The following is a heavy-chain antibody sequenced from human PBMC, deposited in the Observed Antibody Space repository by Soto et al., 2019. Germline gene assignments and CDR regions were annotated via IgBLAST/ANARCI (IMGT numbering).Heavy chain of an antibody. Sequence: GGSLRLSCAASGFTFSNAWMNWVRQAPGKGLEWVGRIKSKTDGGTTDYAAPVKGRFTISRDDSKNTLYLQMNSLKTEDTAVYYCTRYYDILTGYYGPARFDYWGQGTLVTVSS. CDR1: GFTFSNAW. J-gene: IGHJ4*02. CDR3: TRYYDILTGYYGPARFDY. CDR2: IKSKTDGGTT. D-gene: IGHD3-9*01. V-gene: IGHV3-15*07.